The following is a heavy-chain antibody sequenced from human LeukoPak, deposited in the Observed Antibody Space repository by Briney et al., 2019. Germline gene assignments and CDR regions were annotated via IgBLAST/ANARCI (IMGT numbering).Heavy chain of an antibody. CDR3: AKRAARPAYYFDF. CDR1: GFTVSSKY. CDR2: IYSGGDT. D-gene: IGHD6-6*01. V-gene: IGHV3-53*01. Sequence: GGSLRLSCAASGFTVSSKYMSWVRQAPGKGLEWVSVIYSGGDTYYGDSVKGRFTISRDNSKNTLYLQMNSLRAEDTAVYYCAKRAARPAYYFDFWGQGTLVTISS. J-gene: IGHJ4*02.